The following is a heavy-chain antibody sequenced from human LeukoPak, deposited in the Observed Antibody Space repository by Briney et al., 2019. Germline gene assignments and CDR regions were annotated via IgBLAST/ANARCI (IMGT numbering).Heavy chain of an antibody. Sequence: KPSETLSLTCTVSGGSISSYYWSWIRQPPGKGLEWIGYIYYSGSTNYNPSLKSRVTISVDTSKNQFSLKLSSVTAADTAVYYCARDGRGFGSPFYYYYYMDVWGKGTTVTVSS. V-gene: IGHV4-59*01. CDR1: GGSISSYY. CDR2: IYYSGST. J-gene: IGHJ6*03. CDR3: ARDGRGFGSPFYYYYYMDV. D-gene: IGHD3-10*01.